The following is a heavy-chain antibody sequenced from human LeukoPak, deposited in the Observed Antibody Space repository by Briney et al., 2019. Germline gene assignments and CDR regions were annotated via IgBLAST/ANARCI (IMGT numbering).Heavy chain of an antibody. Sequence: ASVKVSCKASGYTFTGYYMHWVRQAPGQGLEWMGRINPNSGGTNYAQKFQGRVTMTRDTSISTAYMELSRLRSDDTAVYYCARADPITMIVVVRGFDPWGQGTLVTVSS. D-gene: IGHD3-22*01. CDR1: GYTFTGYY. CDR3: ARADPITMIVVVRGFDP. V-gene: IGHV1-2*06. J-gene: IGHJ5*02. CDR2: INPNSGGT.